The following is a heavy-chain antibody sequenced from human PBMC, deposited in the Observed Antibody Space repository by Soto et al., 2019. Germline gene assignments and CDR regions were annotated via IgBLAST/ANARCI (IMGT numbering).Heavy chain of an antibody. CDR3: ARLLGIAAAYDY. Sequence: VASVKVSCKASGGTFSSYAISWVRQAPGQGLEWMGIINPSGVSITYAQRFQGRVTMTRDTSTSTVYMELSSLRSEDTAVYYCARLLGIAAAYDYWGQGTLVTVSS. CDR1: GGTFSSYA. D-gene: IGHD6-13*01. J-gene: IGHJ4*02. V-gene: IGHV1-46*01. CDR2: INPSGVSI.